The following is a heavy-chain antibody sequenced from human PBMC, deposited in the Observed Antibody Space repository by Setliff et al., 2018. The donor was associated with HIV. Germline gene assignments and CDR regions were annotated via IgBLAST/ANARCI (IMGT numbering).Heavy chain of an antibody. CDR3: ARSDVGWFDP. CDR1: GDSVSKNSAA. Sequence: SQTLSLTCAISGDSVSKNSAAWNWIRQSPSRGLEWLGRTYYRSKWFNEYAVSVKSRIIIYPDTSKNHFSLQLQSVNSGDTAVYYCARSDVGWFDPWGQGTLVTVSS. CDR2: TYYRSKWFN. J-gene: IGHJ5*02. V-gene: IGHV6-1*01.